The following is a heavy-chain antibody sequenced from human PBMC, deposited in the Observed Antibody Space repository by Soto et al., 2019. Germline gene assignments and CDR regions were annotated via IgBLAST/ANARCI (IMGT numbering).Heavy chain of an antibody. J-gene: IGHJ5*02. CDR1: GFTFSSYA. CDR2: ISGSGGST. V-gene: IGHV3-23*01. D-gene: IGHD6-13*01. CDR3: AKDGYSSSWRENWFDP. Sequence: GGSLRLSCAASGFTFSSYAMSWVRQAPGKGLEWVSAISGSGGSTYYADSVKGRFTISRDNSKNTLYLQRNGLRAEETAVYYCAKDGYSSSWRENWFDPWGQGTLVTVSS.